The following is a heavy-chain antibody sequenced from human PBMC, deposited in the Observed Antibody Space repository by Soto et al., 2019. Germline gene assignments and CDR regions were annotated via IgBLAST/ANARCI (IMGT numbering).Heavy chain of an antibody. CDR3: ARGFLAAAGNFDY. V-gene: IGHV1-3*01. Sequence: ASVKVSCKASGYTFTSYAMHWVRQAPGQRLEWMGWINAGNGNTKYSQKFQGRVTITRDTSASTAYMELSSLRSEDTAVYYCARGFLAAAGNFDYWGQGTLVTVSS. CDR2: INAGNGNT. D-gene: IGHD6-13*01. CDR1: GYTFTSYA. J-gene: IGHJ4*02.